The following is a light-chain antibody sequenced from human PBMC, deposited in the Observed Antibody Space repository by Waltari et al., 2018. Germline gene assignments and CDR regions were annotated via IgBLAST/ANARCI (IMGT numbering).Light chain of an antibody. V-gene: IGLV2-14*01. CDR2: DVS. CDR3: SSQSSNDVVL. CDR1: SNDVGGYNS. Sequence: QSALTQPASVSGSPGQSVTLFCAGTSNDVGGYNSVSCYQEPPGQAPRVIIYDVSDRPSGVSDRFSGSKSGNTASLTISGLQAEDEADYYCSSQSSNDVVLFGGGTKLTVL. J-gene: IGLJ2*01.